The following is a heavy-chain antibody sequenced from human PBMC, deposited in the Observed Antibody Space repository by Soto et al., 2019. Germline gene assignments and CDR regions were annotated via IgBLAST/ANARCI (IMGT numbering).Heavy chain of an antibody. J-gene: IGHJ6*02. CDR1: GYTFTAYY. Sequence: ASVKVSCKASGYTFTAYYIHWVRQAPGQGLEWMGWINPNSGGTNYAQKFQGWVTMTRDTSISTAYMELSRLRSDDTAVYYCAREGWSPYYGMDVWGQGTTVTVSS. D-gene: IGHD6-19*01. CDR2: INPNSGGT. V-gene: IGHV1-2*04. CDR3: AREGWSPYYGMDV.